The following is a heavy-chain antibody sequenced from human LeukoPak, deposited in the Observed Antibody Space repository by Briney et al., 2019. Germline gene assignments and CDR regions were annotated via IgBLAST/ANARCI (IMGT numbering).Heavy chain of an antibody. CDR3: AKDTPVAGTGGYLDY. V-gene: IGHV3-23*01. J-gene: IGHJ4*02. Sequence: GGSLRLSCAASGFTFSSYAMSWVRQAPGKGLEWVSAISGSGGSTYYADSVKGRFTISRDNSKNTLYLQMNSLRAEDTAVYYCAKDTPVAGTGGYLDYWGQGTLVTVYS. CDR2: ISGSGGST. CDR1: GFTFSSYA. D-gene: IGHD6-19*01.